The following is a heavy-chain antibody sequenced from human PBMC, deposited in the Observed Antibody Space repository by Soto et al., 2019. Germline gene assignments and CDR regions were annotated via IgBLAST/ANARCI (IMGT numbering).Heavy chain of an antibody. CDR1: GFTFSTFA. CDR3: AKDFSYYYDSSGYPLVYYFDY. J-gene: IGHJ4*02. CDR2: ISGSGGST. Sequence: GSLRLSCAASGFTFSTFAMSWVRQAPGKGLEWVSAISGSGGSTYYADSVKGRFTISRDNSENTLYLQMNSLRAEDTAVYYCAKDFSYYYDSSGYPLVYYFDYWGQGTLVTVSS. V-gene: IGHV3-23*01. D-gene: IGHD3-22*01.